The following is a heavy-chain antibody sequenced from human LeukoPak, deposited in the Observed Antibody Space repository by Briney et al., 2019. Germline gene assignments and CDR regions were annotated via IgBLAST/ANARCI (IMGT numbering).Heavy chain of an antibody. CDR2: ISSGRSAI. CDR3: ARAKNSNYYYVDY. CDR1: GFTFSNYN. D-gene: IGHD4-11*01. J-gene: IGHJ4*02. Sequence: GGSLRLSCAASGFTFSNYNMNWVRQAPGKGLEWVSYISSGRSAIYYADSVKGRFTISRDNAKNSLYLQMNSLRDEDTAVYYCARAKNSNYYYVDYWGQGTLVTVSS. V-gene: IGHV3-48*02.